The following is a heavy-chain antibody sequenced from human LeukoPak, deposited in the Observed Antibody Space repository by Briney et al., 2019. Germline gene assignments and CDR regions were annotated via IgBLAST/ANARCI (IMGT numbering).Heavy chain of an antibody. CDR3: AKDVDSSSYAFDY. CDR2: IRYDGSNK. Sequence: PGGSLRLSCAASGFTFSSYGMHWVRQAPGKGLEWVAFIRYDGSNKYYADSVKGRFTISRDNSKNTLYLQMNSQRAEDTAVYYCAKDVDSSSYAFDYWGQGTLVTVSS. J-gene: IGHJ4*02. CDR1: GFTFSSYG. V-gene: IGHV3-30*02. D-gene: IGHD6-6*01.